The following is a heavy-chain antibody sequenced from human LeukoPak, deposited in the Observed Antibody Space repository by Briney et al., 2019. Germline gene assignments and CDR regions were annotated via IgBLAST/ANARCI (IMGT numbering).Heavy chain of an antibody. Sequence: GGSLRLSCAXSXFTVSSNYMSWVRQAPGKGLEWVSVIYSGGSTYYADSVKGRFTISRDNSKNTLYLQMNSLRAEDTAVYYCARDLRGYSYGPNWYFDLWGRGTLVTVSS. CDR2: IYSGGST. J-gene: IGHJ2*01. CDR1: XFTVSSNY. CDR3: ARDLRGYSYGPNWYFDL. V-gene: IGHV3-53*01. D-gene: IGHD5-18*01.